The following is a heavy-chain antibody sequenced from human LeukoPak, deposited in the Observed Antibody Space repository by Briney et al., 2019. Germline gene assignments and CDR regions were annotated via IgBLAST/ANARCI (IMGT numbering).Heavy chain of an antibody. V-gene: IGHV3-7*01. CDR3: ARGVHRDGYNFRGALFDY. J-gene: IGHJ4*02. CDR2: IRQDGSEK. CDR1: GFTFSSYW. D-gene: IGHD5-24*01. Sequence: GGSLRLSCAASGFTFSSYWMSWVRQAPGKGLEWVANIRQDGSEKYYVDSVKGRFTISRDNDKNSLYLQMNSLRAEDTAVYYCARGVHRDGYNFRGALFDYWGQGTLVTVSS.